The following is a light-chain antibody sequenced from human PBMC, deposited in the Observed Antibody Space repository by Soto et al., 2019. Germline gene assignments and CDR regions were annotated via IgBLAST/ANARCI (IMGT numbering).Light chain of an antibody. V-gene: IGKV4-1*01. CDR3: QQYYSSPQIT. CDR1: QNILNSPDTRTY. Sequence: DIVRTQSPESLVVFLGERATIDCRFSQNILNSPDTRTYLALYQQKSGQPPTLRIYLASTRESGVPVRFSGSGSGTDFTPTICSLQAEDVSVSYGQQYYSSPQITFGVGTKVQIK. CDR2: LAS. J-gene: IGKJ4*01.